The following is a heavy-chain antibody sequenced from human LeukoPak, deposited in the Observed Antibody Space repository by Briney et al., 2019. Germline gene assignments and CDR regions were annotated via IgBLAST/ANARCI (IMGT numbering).Heavy chain of an antibody. D-gene: IGHD3-16*02. J-gene: IGHJ4*02. CDR1: GGSISSYY. Sequence: SETLSLTCTVSGGSISSYYWSWIRQPPGKGLEWIGEINHSGSTNYNPSLKSRVTISVDTSKNQFSLKLSSVTAADTAVYYCARLGLGSLYVWGSYRRPAFDYWGQGTLVTVSS. CDR2: INHSGST. CDR3: ARLGLGSLYVWGSYRRPAFDY. V-gene: IGHV4-34*01.